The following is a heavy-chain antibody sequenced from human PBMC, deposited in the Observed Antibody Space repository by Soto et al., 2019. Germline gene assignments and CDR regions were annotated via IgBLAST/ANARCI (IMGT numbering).Heavy chain of an antibody. J-gene: IGHJ6*02. CDR2: IIPIFGTA. CDR3: ARVGGFEFSGEDGPDYYYYGMDV. V-gene: IGHV1-69*13. D-gene: IGHD3-10*01. CDR1: GGTFSSYA. Sequence: SVKVSCKASGGTFSSYAISWVRQAPGQGLEWMGGIIPIFGTANYAQMFQGRVTITADESTSTAYMELSSLRSEDTAVYYCARVGGFEFSGEDGPDYYYYGMDVWGQGTTVTVSS.